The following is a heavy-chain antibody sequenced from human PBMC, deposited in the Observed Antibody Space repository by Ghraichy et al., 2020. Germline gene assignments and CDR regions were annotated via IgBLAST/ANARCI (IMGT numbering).Heavy chain of an antibody. J-gene: IGHJ4*02. CDR2: ISSSSSTI. CDR1: GFTFSSYS. V-gene: IGHV3-48*02. CDR3: ARPNRDDYDFWGGYYGN. D-gene: IGHD3-3*01. Sequence: GGSLRLSCAASGFTFSSYSMSWVRQAPGKGLEWVSYISSSSSTIYYADSVKGRFTISRDNAKNSLHLQMNSLRDEDTAVYYCARPNRDDYDFWGGYYGNWGQGSLFNVSS.